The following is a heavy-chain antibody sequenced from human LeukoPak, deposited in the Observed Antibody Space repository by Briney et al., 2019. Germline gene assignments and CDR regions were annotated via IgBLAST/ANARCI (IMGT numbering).Heavy chain of an antibody. CDR1: GFIFSSYG. V-gene: IGHV3-30*18. J-gene: IGHJ4*02. CDR3: SKATPPRDGSNPDY. CDR2: ISYDGRNK. D-gene: IGHD4-4*01. Sequence: PGRSLRLSCAASGFIFSSYGMHRVRQAPGKGLEWVAVISYDGRNKYYADSVKGRFTISRDNSKNTLYLQMNSLRAEDTALYYCSKATPPRDGSNPDYWGQGTLVTVSS.